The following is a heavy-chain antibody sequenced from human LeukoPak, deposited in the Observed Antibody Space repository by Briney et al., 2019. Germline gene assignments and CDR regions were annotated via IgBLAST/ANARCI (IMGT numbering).Heavy chain of an antibody. V-gene: IGHV5-51*01. D-gene: IGHD1-26*01. J-gene: IGHJ3*01. Sequence: GESLKIFCQGSGYSFTIYRIAWVGQMPGKSVEWMGIIYPDDSKTRYSTSFPGQVTISDGKSIRTAYLQCSNLKASETALYYWSRLSGGRYLINDAFDVWGQGTMVTVSS. CDR1: GYSFTIYR. CDR3: SRLSGGRYLINDAFDV. CDR2: IYPDDSKT.